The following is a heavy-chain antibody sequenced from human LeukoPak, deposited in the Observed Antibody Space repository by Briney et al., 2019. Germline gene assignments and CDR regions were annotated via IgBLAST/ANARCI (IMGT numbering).Heavy chain of an antibody. J-gene: IGHJ4*02. D-gene: IGHD3-10*01. CDR2: INPSGGST. V-gene: IGHV1-46*01. CDR1: GYTFTSYC. CDR3: ARVVGSYYGSGSYPYYFDY. Sequence: ASVKVSCKASGYTFTSYCMHWVRQAPGQGLEWMGIINPSGGSTSYAQKFQGRVTMTRDTSTSTVYMELSSLRSEDTAVYYCARVVGSYYGSGSYPYYFDYWGQGTLVTVSS.